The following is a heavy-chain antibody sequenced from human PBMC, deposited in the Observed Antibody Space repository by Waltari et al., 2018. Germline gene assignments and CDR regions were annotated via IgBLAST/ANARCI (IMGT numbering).Heavy chain of an antibody. J-gene: IGHJ3*02. CDR1: GYTLTELS. CDR2: FDPEDGET. V-gene: IGHV1-24*01. Sequence: QVQLVQSGAEVKKPGASVKVSCKVSGYTLTELSMHWVRQAHGKGLEWMVGFDPEDGETIYAQNFQVRVTMTEDTSTDTAYMELSSLRSEDTAVYYCATASRMTPDAFDILGQGTMVTVSS. D-gene: IGHD2-15*01. CDR3: ATASRMTPDAFDI.